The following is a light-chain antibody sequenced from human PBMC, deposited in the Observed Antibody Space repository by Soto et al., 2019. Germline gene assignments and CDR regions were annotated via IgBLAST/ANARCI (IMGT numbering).Light chain of an antibody. CDR1: QGISRY. CDR3: QQYGSSPPT. J-gene: IGKJ1*01. V-gene: IGKV3-20*01. Sequence: IVLTQSPGTLSLSPGERTTLSCRASQGISRYLAWYQQKPGQGPRLLIYGASSRATGTPDRFSGSGSGTDFTLTINRLEPEDFALYYCQQYGSSPPTFGQGTKVDI. CDR2: GAS.